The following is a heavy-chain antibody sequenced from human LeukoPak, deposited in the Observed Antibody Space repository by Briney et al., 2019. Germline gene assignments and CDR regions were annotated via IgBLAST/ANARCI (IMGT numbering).Heavy chain of an antibody. J-gene: IGHJ4*02. CDR3: ARVLRDYDSSGYSGFDY. V-gene: IGHV5-51*01. CDR1: GYSFTSYW. D-gene: IGHD3-22*01. Sequence: GESLKISCKGSGYSFTSYWIGWVRQMPGKGLEWMGIIYPGDSDTRYSPSFQGQVTISVDKSISTAYLQWSSLKASDTAMYYCARVLRDYDSSGYSGFDYWGQGTLVTVSS. CDR2: IYPGDSDT.